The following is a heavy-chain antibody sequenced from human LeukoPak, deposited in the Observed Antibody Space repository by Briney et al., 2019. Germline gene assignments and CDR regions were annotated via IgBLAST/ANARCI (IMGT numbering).Heavy chain of an antibody. V-gene: IGHV4-34*01. CDR2: INHSGST. CDR1: GGSFSGYY. D-gene: IGHD6-19*01. Sequence: SETLSLTCAVYGGSFSGYYWSWIHQPPGKGLEWIGEINHSGSTNYNPSLKSRVTISVDTSKNQFSLKLSSVTAADTAVYYCASTSSGWYAGYDYWGQGTLVTVSS. CDR3: ASTSSGWYAGYDY. J-gene: IGHJ4*02.